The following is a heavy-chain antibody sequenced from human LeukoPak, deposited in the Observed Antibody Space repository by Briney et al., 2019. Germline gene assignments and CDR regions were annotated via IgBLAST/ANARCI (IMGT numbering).Heavy chain of an antibody. D-gene: IGHD3-10*01. CDR2: MNPNSGNT. J-gene: IGHJ5*02. CDR3: ARGLEMVRGVITANWFDP. Sequence: ASVKVSCKASGYTFTSYDINWVRQATGQGLEWMGWMNPNSGNTGYAQKFQGRVTITRNTSISTAYMELSSLRSEDTAVYYCARGLEMVRGVITANWFDPWGQGTLVTVSS. CDR1: GYTFTSYD. V-gene: IGHV1-8*03.